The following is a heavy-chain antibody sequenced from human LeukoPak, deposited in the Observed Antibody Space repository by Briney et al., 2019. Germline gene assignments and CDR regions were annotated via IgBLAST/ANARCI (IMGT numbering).Heavy chain of an antibody. V-gene: IGHV4-34*01. Sequence: PSEILSLTCTVSGGSISSYYWSWIRQPPGKGLEWIGEINHSGSTNYNPSLKSRVTISVDTSKNQFSLKLSSVTAADTAVYYCARGDIVVVPAAMGYYYYYGMDVWGQGTTVTVSS. D-gene: IGHD2-2*01. J-gene: IGHJ6*02. CDR3: ARGDIVVVPAAMGYYYYYGMDV. CDR2: INHSGST. CDR1: GGSISSYY.